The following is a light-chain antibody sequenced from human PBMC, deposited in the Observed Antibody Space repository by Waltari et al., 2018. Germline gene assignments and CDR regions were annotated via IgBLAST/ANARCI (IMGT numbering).Light chain of an antibody. V-gene: IGLV2-14*03. CDR3: SSYTTGSTRYV. Sequence: QSALTQPASVSGSPGQSITISCTGTSSDIGAYNFVSWYQKHPGKAPKVMIYDVNNRASGVSSRFSGSKSGNTASLTISGLQAEDEADYYCSSYTTGSTRYVFGSGTKVTVL. CDR2: DVN. CDR1: SSDIGAYNF. J-gene: IGLJ1*01.